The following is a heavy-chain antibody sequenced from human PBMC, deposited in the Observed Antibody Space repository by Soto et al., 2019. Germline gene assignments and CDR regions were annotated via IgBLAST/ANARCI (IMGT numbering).Heavy chain of an antibody. CDR2: ISAYNGNT. Sequence: ASVKVSCKASGYTFTSYGISWVRQAPGQGLEWMGWISAYNGNTNYAQKLQGRVTMTTDTSTSTAYMELRSLRSDDTAVYYCARDRLQYCSSTSCQGNYYYYYMDVWGKGTTVTVSS. CDR1: GYTFTSYG. D-gene: IGHD2-2*01. J-gene: IGHJ6*03. CDR3: ARDRLQYCSSTSCQGNYYYYYMDV. V-gene: IGHV1-18*01.